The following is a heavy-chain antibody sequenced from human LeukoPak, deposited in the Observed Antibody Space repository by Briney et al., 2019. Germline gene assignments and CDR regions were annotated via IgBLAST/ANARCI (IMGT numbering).Heavy chain of an antibody. CDR3: ARDEFRGWEPLGYFDL. CDR1: GGSISSGGYY. Sequence: NPSETLSLTCTVSGGSISSGGYYWSWIRQPPGKGLEWIGYIYHSGSTYYNPSLKSRVTISVDRSKNQFSLKLSSVTAADTAVYYCARDEFRGWEPLGYFDLWGRGTLVTVSS. D-gene: IGHD1-26*01. CDR2: IYHSGST. J-gene: IGHJ2*01. V-gene: IGHV4-30-2*01.